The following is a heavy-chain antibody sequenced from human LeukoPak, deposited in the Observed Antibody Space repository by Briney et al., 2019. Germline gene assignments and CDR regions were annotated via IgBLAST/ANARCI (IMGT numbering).Heavy chain of an antibody. CDR2: IHYSGNS. Sequence: PSETLSLTCTVSGGSISTSTYYWGWIRQPPGKGLEWIGSIHYSGNSHYNLSLKSRVTMSVDTSKNQFSLKLSSVTAAATAVYYCARQCGYGDYVWFDPWGQGTLVTVSS. J-gene: IGHJ5*02. D-gene: IGHD4-17*01. CDR3: ARQCGYGDYVWFDP. CDR1: GGSISTSTYY. V-gene: IGHV4-39*01.